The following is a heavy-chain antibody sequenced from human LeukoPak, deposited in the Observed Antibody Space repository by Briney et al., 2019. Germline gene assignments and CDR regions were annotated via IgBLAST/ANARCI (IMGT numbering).Heavy chain of an antibody. D-gene: IGHD6-19*01. CDR1: GCTVSSGSYY. J-gene: IGHJ4*02. V-gene: IGHV4-61*01. Sequence: PSESLSLTCTVSGCTVSSGSYYWSWMRQPPGKGLEWIGYIYYSGSTNYNPSLKSRVTISVDTSKNQFSLKLSSVTAADTAVYYCARAEAVAGNPIPDYWGQGTLVTVSS. CDR2: IYYSGST. CDR3: ARAEAVAGNPIPDY.